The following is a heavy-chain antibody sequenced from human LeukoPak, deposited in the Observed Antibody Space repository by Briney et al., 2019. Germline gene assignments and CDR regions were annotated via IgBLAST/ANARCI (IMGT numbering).Heavy chain of an antibody. CDR2: ISDSSGTR. D-gene: IGHD6-19*01. V-gene: IGHV3-23*01. CDR3: AKRRAVAALDF. Sequence: SGGSLRLSCVAPGFTFSSYVMSWVRQAPGKGLEWVSSISDSSGTRLYADSVKGRFTISRDNSKNTVYLQMNSLRAEDTALYYCAKRRAVAALDFWGQGTLVTVSS. CDR1: GFTFSSYV. J-gene: IGHJ4*02.